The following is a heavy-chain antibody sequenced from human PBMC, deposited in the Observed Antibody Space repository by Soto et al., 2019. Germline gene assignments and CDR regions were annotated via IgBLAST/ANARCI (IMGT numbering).Heavy chain of an antibody. CDR3: ASIVRGDYYFDY. CDR2: ISYTGST. V-gene: IGHV4-59*01. D-gene: IGHD2-21*01. CDR1: GGSLTNYY. Sequence: SETLSLTCTVSGGSLTNYYWSWIRQPPQKGLEWIGYISYTGSTNYNPSLKRRVTISVDTSKNQFSLEVTSVTAADTAMYYCASIVRGDYYFDYWGQGTLVTVS. J-gene: IGHJ4*02.